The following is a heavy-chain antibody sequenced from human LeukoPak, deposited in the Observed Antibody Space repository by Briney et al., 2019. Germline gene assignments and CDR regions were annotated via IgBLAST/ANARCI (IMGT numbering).Heavy chain of an antibody. D-gene: IGHD2-15*01. CDR1: GGSISSYY. V-gene: IGHV4-59*01. CDR3: AKSPRYCSGGSCYSEYYFDY. J-gene: IGHJ4*02. Sequence: PSETLSLTCTVSGGSISSYYWSWIRQPPGKGLEWIGYIYYSGSTNYNPSLKSRVTISVDTSKNQFSLKLSSVTAADTAVYYCAKSPRYCSGGSCYSEYYFDYWGQGTLVTVSS. CDR2: IYYSGST.